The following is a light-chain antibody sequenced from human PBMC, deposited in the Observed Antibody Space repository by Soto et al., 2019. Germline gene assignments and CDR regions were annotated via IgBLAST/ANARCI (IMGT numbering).Light chain of an antibody. J-gene: IGLJ2*01. V-gene: IGLV1-44*01. CDR2: SSD. CDR1: NSNIGSNT. Sequence: QPVLIQPPSASGTPGQRVTISCSGRNSNIGSNTVSWYHQVPGTAPKVVIYSSDQRPSGVPDRFSVSKSGTSASLAITGLQAEDEADYYCQSYDSSRFGLIFGGGTQLTVL. CDR3: QSYDSSRFGLI.